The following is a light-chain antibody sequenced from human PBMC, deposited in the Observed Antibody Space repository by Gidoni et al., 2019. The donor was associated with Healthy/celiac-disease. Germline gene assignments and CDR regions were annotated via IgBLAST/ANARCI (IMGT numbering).Light chain of an antibody. CDR1: QSVLYSSNHKNY. CDR3: QQYYSTPIT. V-gene: IGKV4-1*01. CDR2: WAS. J-gene: IGKJ5*01. Sequence: DIVMNQSPDTLAVSLGDRDTSNCKSSQSVLYSSNHKNYLAWYQQKPGQPPKLLIYWASTRESGVPDRFSGSGSGTDFTLTISSLQAEDVAVYNCQQYYSTPITFGQGTRLEIK.